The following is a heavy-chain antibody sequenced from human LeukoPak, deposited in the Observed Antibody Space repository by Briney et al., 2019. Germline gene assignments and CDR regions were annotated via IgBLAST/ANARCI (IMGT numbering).Heavy chain of an antibody. V-gene: IGHV5-51*01. CDR3: ARPPGYYDSSGYCN. Sequence: GESLKISCKASGYSFTTYRIGWVRQMPGKGLEWMGIIYPGDSDTRYSPSFQGRVTISADKSISTAYLQWSSLKASDTAMYYCARPPGYYDSSGYCNWGQGTLVTVSS. D-gene: IGHD3-22*01. CDR1: GYSFTTYR. J-gene: IGHJ4*02. CDR2: IYPGDSDT.